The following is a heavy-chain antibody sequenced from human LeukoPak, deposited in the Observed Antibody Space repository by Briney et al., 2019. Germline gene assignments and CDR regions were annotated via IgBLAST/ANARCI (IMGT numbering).Heavy chain of an antibody. CDR1: GFTFSSYW. CDR2: IKQDGSEK. V-gene: IGHV3-7*01. Sequence: GGSLRLSCAASGFTFSSYWMSWVRQAPGKGLEWVDNIKQDGSEKYYVDSVKGRFTLSRDNAKNTLYLQLNSLRVEDTAVYYCTNGLSSSSSWGQGTLVSVSS. D-gene: IGHD6-6*01. CDR3: TNGLSSSSS. J-gene: IGHJ4*02.